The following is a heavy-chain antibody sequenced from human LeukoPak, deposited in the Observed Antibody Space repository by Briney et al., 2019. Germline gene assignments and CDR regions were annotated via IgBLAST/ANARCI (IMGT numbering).Heavy chain of an antibody. V-gene: IGHV3-30*18. CDR3: ANSHYYGSGGNDY. CDR2: ISYDGSNK. CDR1: GFTFSSYG. D-gene: IGHD3-10*01. J-gene: IGHJ4*02. Sequence: GESLRLSCAASGFTFSSYGMHWVRQAPGKGLEWVAVISYDGSNKYYADSVKSRFTISRDNSKNTLYLQMNSLRAEDTAVYYCANSHYYGSGGNDYWGQGTLVTVSS.